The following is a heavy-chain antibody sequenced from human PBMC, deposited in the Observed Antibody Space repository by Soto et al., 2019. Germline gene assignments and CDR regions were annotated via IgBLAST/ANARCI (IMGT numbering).Heavy chain of an antibody. D-gene: IGHD2-15*01. V-gene: IGHV1-69*02. J-gene: IGHJ3*02. CDR2: IIPILGIA. CDR3: ARGAYTGDIVVVVAALHGAFDI. CDR1: GGTFSSYT. Sequence: ASVKVSCKASGGTFSSYTISWVRQAPGQGLEWMGRIIPILGIANYAQKFQGGVTITADKSTSTAYMELSSLRSEDTAVYYCARGAYTGDIVVVVAALHGAFDIWGQGTMVTVSS.